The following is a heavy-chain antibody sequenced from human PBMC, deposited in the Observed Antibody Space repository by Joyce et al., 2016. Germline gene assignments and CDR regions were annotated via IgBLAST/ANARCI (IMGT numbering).Heavy chain of an antibody. V-gene: IGHV3-74*01. D-gene: IGHD1-26*01. CDR1: GFTFSSYW. CDR3: ARTGGSYYDYYYYGLDV. J-gene: IGHJ6*02. CDR2: ISSDESST. Sequence: EVQLVESGGGLVQPRGSLRLSCTASGFTFSSYWMHWVRQVSGKGLVWVSHISSDESSTSYADSVKGRFTISRDNAKNTLYLHMNSLRTEDTAVYYCARTGGSYYDYYYYGLDVWGQGTTVIVSS.